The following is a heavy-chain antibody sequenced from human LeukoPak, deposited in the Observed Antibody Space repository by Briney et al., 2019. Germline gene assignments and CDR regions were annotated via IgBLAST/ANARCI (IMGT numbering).Heavy chain of an antibody. CDR3: ARGGGHTW. Sequence: GGSLRLSCAASGFTVSNNYMTRVRQAPGKGLEWVSLIYSGGSTYYADSVKGRFTISRDNSKNTVYLQMNSLRVEDTAVYYCARGGGHTWWGQGTLVTVSS. V-gene: IGHV3-66*01. J-gene: IGHJ4*02. D-gene: IGHD2-15*01. CDR2: IYSGGST. CDR1: GFTVSNNY.